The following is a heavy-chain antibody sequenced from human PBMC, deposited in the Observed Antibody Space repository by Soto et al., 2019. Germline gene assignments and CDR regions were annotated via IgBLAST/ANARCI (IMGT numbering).Heavy chain of an antibody. Sequence: SETLSLTCTVSGDSVSRYYWNWIRQPPGKGLEWIGYIYNSGSTNYNPSLKSRVTISVDTSKNQFSLTLTSVTAADTAVYYCARWAAPYNWFDPWGQGTLVTVSS. V-gene: IGHV4-59*02. CDR2: IYNSGST. J-gene: IGHJ5*02. D-gene: IGHD6-13*01. CDR3: ARWAAPYNWFDP. CDR1: GDSVSRYY.